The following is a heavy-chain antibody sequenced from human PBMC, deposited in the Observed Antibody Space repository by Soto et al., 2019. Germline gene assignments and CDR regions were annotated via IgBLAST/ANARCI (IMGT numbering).Heavy chain of an antibody. V-gene: IGHV4-34*01. Sequence: QVQLQQWGAGLLKPSETLSLTCAVYGGSFSGYYCSWIRQPPGKGLEWIGEINHSGSTKYNPSLNVRFTISVDTAKNQFSLKLSSVTAADPAVYYCARGASIAAAGPHPNIHLPFDYWGQGTLLTVSS. J-gene: IGHJ4*02. CDR1: GGSFSGYY. CDR3: ARGASIAAAGPHPNIHLPFDY. CDR2: INHSGST. D-gene: IGHD6-13*01.